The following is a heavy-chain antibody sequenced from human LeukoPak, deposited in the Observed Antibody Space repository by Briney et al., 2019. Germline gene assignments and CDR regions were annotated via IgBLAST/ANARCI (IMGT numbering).Heavy chain of an antibody. V-gene: IGHV3-7*01. CDR1: GFTFSTYW. CDR2: INQDGSEK. D-gene: IGHD3-16*01. Sequence: GGSLRLSCAASGFTFSTYWMTWVRQAPGKGLEWVANINQDGSEKYYVDSVKGRFTISRDNAKNSLYLQMNSLRVKDTAVYYCAIRFTDYWGQGTLVTVSS. J-gene: IGHJ4*02. CDR3: AIRFTDY.